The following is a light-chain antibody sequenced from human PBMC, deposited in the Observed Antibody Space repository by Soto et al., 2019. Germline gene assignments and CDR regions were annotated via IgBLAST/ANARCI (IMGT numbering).Light chain of an antibody. J-gene: IGKJ5*01. CDR1: QRVDDSH. CDR2: GAS. CDR3: QQYRMSPNT. Sequence: EIVLTQSPGTLSLSPGERAXXXXXXSQRVDDSHLAWYQLRPGQAPRLLIYGASTRATGIPDRFSGSGSGTDFSLTIRGLKPEDFAVYYCQQYRMSPNTFGQGTRLEIK. V-gene: IGKV3-20*01.